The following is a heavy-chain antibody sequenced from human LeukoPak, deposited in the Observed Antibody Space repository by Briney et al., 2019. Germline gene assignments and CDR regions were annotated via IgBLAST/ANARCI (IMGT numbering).Heavy chain of an antibody. CDR2: INTDGSST. V-gene: IGHV3-74*01. CDR3: TRDDLYCSGGGCYSVAPLDY. CDR1: GFTLSNYR. Sequence: GGSLRLACAASGFTLSNYRMHWVRQAPGKGLAWVSRINTDGSSTIYADSVKGRFTISRDNAKNTLHLQMNSLRADDTAVYYCTRDDLYCSGGGCYSVAPLDYWGQGTLVTVSS. D-gene: IGHD2-15*01. J-gene: IGHJ4*02.